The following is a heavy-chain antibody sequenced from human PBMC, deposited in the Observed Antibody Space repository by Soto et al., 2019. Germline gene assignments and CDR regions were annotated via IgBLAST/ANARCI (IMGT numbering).Heavy chain of an antibody. Sequence: PSETLSLTCAVSGFSISSGNWWTWVRQTPQRGLEYIGEIFHDGTANYYPSFERRVAISVDTSKNQFSLKLTSVTAADTAIYFCARLVYDTRLNYMYFDFWGQGALVNVSS. J-gene: IGHJ4*02. CDR1: GFSISSGNW. V-gene: IGHV4-4*02. CDR3: ARLVYDTRLNYMYFDF. D-gene: IGHD3-10*01. CDR2: IFHDGTA.